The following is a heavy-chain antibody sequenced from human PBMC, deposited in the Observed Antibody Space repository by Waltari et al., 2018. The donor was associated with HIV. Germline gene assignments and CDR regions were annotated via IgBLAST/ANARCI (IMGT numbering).Heavy chain of an antibody. V-gene: IGHV4-34*01. CDR2: INHSGST. CDR1: GGSFSGYY. J-gene: IGHJ6*02. CDR3: ARVSGSYEGSFRYYYYGMDV. Sequence: QVQLQQWGAGLLKPSETLSLTCAVYGGSFSGYYWSWIRQPPGKGLEWIGEINHSGSTNYNPSLKSRVTISVDTSKNQFSLKLSSVTAADTAVYYCARVSGSYEGSFRYYYYGMDVWGQGTTVTVSS. D-gene: IGHD1-26*01.